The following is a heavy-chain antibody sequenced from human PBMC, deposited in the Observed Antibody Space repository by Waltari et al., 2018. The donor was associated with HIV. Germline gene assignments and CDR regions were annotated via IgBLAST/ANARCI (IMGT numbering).Heavy chain of an antibody. D-gene: IGHD3-16*01. CDR1: GASTRSGNFY. CDR3: ARVRLNPRGYFDN. CDR2: ISYQGVT. J-gene: IGHJ4*02. V-gene: IGHV4-31*01. Sequence: QVQLRESGPGLVKPSATLSLPCTVPGASTRSGNFYWSWIRQQPEKGLEWLGYISYQGVTYNNPSLKNPISISADTSNNQFSLRLNSVTAADTAVYYCARVRLNPRGYFDNWGQGTQVTVSS.